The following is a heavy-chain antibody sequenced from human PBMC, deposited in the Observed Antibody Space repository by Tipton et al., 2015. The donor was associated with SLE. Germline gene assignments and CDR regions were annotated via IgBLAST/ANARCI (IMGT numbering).Heavy chain of an antibody. Sequence: TLSLTCAVYGGSFSGFSWSWIRQSPGKGLEWIGEINHSGSTNYNPSLKSRVVISLDTSKNQISVKLRSISVADTAVYYCARGGFIRMGQWFDPWGQGTLVTVSS. D-gene: IGHD2-8*01. CDR1: GGSFSGFS. V-gene: IGHV4-34*01. J-gene: IGHJ5*02. CDR2: INHSGST. CDR3: ARGGFIRMGQWFDP.